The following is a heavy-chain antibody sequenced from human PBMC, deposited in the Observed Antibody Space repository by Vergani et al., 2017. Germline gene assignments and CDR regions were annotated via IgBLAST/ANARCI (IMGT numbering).Heavy chain of an antibody. J-gene: IGHJ4*02. D-gene: IGHD3-10*01. V-gene: IGHV1-69*01. CDR3: ARERSYGSGSYYNGSLGY. CDR1: GGTFSSYA. CDR2: IIPIFGTA. Sequence: QVQLVQSGAEVKKPGSSVKVSCKASGGTFSSYAISWVRQAPGQGLEWMGGIIPIFGTANYAQKFQGRVTITADESTSTAYMELSSLRSEDTAVYYCARERSYGSGSYYNGSLGYWGQGTLVTVSS.